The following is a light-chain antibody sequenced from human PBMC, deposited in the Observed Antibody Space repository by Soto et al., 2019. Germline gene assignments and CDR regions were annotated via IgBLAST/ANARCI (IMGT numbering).Light chain of an antibody. V-gene: IGKV4-1*01. CDR3: QQYYSTPLT. CDR1: QSVFYSPNNKNY. CDR2: WAS. Sequence: DIVMTQSPDSLAVSLGERATINCKSSQSVFYSPNNKNYLAWYQQKAGQPPKLLIYWASTRESGVPDRFSGSESGTDFTLTISSLQAEDVAVYYCQQYYSTPLTFGGGTKVEIK. J-gene: IGKJ4*01.